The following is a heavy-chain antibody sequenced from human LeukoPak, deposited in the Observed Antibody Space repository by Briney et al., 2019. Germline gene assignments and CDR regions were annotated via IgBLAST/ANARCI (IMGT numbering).Heavy chain of an antibody. Sequence: PSQTLSLTCTVSGGSIGSGDYYWSWIRQPPGKGLEWIGLTFYGGGPFYNPSLKSRVTISLDTSKNQFSLKVSSVTAADTAVYYCATSKNWYFDYWGQGSLVIVSS. J-gene: IGHJ4*02. CDR2: TFYGGGP. CDR3: ATSKNWYFDY. D-gene: IGHD1-1*01. V-gene: IGHV4-30-4*08. CDR1: GGSIGSGDYY.